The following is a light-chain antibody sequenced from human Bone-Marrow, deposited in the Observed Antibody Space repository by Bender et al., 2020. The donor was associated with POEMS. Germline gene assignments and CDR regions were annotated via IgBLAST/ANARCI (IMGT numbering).Light chain of an antibody. Sequence: QSVLTQPPSASGTPGQRVTISCSGGSSNIGAHAVNWYQHLPGTAPKLLIYSSHRRPSGVSDRFSGSKSGNTASLTISGLQAEDEADYHCSAYTGSTTVLFGGGTKLTVL. J-gene: IGLJ3*02. CDR3: SAYTGSTTVL. V-gene: IGLV1-44*01. CDR2: SSH. CDR1: SSNIGAHA.